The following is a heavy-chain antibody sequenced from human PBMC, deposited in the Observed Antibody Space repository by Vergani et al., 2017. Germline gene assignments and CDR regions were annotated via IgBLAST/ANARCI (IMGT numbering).Heavy chain of an antibody. D-gene: IGHD6-13*01. CDR3: ARIIAEDAFDI. CDR1: GFSLSTSPMR. V-gene: IGHV2-70*04. CDR2: IDWDDDK. J-gene: IGHJ3*02. Sequence: QVTLKESGPALVKPTQTLTLTCTFSGFSLSTSPMRVSWIRQPPGKALEWLARIDWDDDKFYSTSLKTSLTISKDTSKNQVFLRMTNMDPEDTATYYCARIIAEDAFDIWGQGTMVTVSS.